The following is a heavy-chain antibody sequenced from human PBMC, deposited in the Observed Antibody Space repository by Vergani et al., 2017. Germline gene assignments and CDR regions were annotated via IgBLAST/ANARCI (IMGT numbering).Heavy chain of an antibody. CDR3: ARRAYSYDVSDF. Sequence: EVQLLQSGAAVKKPGESLKISCKASGYRFSDYWIGWVRQMPGKGLEWMGIIFPGDSNPRYNPSIQGRVTISADKSISTAYLQWSSLKASDTAIYYCARRAYSYDVSDFWGQGTQVTVSS. CDR2: IFPGDSNP. J-gene: IGHJ4*02. V-gene: IGHV5-51*01. CDR1: GYRFSDYW. D-gene: IGHD5-18*01.